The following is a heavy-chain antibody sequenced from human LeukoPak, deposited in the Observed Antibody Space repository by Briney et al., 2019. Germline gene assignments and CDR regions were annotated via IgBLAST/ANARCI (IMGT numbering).Heavy chain of an antibody. CDR3: ARGSGYYGSGSLLDFDY. V-gene: IGHV4-39*07. CDR2: IYHSGST. Sequence: SETLSLTCTVSGGSISSSSYYWGWIRQPPGKGLEWIGSIYHSGSTYYNPSLKSRVTISVDRSKNQFSLKLSSVTAADTAVYYCARGSGYYGSGSLLDFDYWGQGTLVTVSS. D-gene: IGHD3-10*01. CDR1: GGSISSSSYY. J-gene: IGHJ4*02.